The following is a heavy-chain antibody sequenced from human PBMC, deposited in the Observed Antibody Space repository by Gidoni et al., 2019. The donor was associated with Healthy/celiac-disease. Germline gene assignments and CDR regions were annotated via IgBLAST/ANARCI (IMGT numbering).Heavy chain of an antibody. V-gene: IGHV4-34*01. CDR1: GGSFSGYY. CDR2: INHSGST. D-gene: IGHD2-2*02. Sequence: QVQLQQWGAGLLKPSETLSLTCAVYGGSFSGYYWSWIRQPPGKGLEWIGEINHSGSTNYNPSLKSRVTISVDTSKNQVSLKLSSVTAADTAVYYCARGKVYTGIDYWGQGTLVTVSS. J-gene: IGHJ4*02. CDR3: ARGKVYTGIDY.